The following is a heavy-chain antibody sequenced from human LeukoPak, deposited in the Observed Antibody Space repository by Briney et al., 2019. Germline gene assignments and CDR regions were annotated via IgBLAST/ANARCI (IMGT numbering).Heavy chain of an antibody. CDR3: ARGPYYDFWSGYSHSSFDY. J-gene: IGHJ4*02. D-gene: IGHD3-3*01. CDR2: INPNSGGT. CDR1: GYTFTSYY. V-gene: IGHV1-2*02. Sequence: ASVKVSCKASGYTFTSYYMHWVRQAPGQGLEWMGWINPNSGGTNYAQKFQGRVTMTRDTSISTAYMELSRLRSDDTAVYYCARGPYYDFWSGYSHSSFDYWGQGTLVTVSS.